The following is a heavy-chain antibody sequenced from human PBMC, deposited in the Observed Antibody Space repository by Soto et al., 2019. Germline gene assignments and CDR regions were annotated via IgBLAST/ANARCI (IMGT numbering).Heavy chain of an antibody. CDR2: IIPIFGTA. V-gene: IGHV1-69*06. CDR3: ARDRREYSSSSDAFDI. Sequence: SVKVSCKASGGTFSSYAISWVRQAPGQGLEWMGGIIPIFGTANYAQKFQGRVTITADKSTSTAYMELSSPRSEDTAVYYCARDRREYSSSSDAFDIWGQGTMVTVSS. J-gene: IGHJ3*02. D-gene: IGHD6-6*01. CDR1: GGTFSSYA.